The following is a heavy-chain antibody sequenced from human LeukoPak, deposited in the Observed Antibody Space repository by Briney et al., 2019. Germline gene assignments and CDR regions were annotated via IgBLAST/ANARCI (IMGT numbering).Heavy chain of an antibody. CDR2: ITKSGDQT. CDR1: GITFSNSA. Sequence: GGSLRLSCVPSGITFSNSALSWVRQAPGKGLEWVSTITKSGDQTHYADSVRGLFTISRDNSKNTLYLQMNSLRAEDTAVYYCAKGEYSGYDATFGYWGQGTLVTVSS. V-gene: IGHV3-23*01. CDR3: AKGEYSGYDATFGY. D-gene: IGHD5-12*01. J-gene: IGHJ4*02.